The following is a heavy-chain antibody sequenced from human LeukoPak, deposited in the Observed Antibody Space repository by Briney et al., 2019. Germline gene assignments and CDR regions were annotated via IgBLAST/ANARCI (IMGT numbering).Heavy chain of an antibody. J-gene: IGHJ6*03. CDR1: GGSISNYY. CDR2: IYFSGST. V-gene: IGHV4-59*01. D-gene: IGHD5-18*01. CDR3: AREDTYYYYMDV. Sequence: SETLSLTCTVSGGSISNYYWSWLRQPPGKGLEWIGYIYFSGSTNYNPSLKSRVTISVDTSKNQFSLKLSSVTAADTAVYYCAREDTYYYYMDVWGKGTTVTVSS.